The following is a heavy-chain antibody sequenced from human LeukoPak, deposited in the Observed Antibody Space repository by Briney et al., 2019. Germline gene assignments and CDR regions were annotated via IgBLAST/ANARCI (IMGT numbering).Heavy chain of an antibody. CDR2: IIPILGIA. CDR1: GGTFSSYA. D-gene: IGHD6-19*01. J-gene: IGHJ4*02. CDR3: ARDRTIAVAGTPADLDY. V-gene: IGHV1-69*04. Sequence: SVKVSCKASGGTFSSYAISWVRQAPGQGLEWMGRIIPILGIANYAQKFQGRVTITADKSTSTAYMELSSLRSEDTAVYYCARDRTIAVAGTPADLDYWGQGTLVTVSS.